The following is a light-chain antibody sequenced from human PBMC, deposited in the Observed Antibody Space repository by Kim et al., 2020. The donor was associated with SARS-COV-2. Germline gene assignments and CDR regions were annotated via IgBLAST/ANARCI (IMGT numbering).Light chain of an antibody. CDR3: QQYNDWPLLT. CDR1: QSVRNN. Sequence: IVMTQSPATLSVSPGERVTLSCRASQSVRNNLAWYQQRPGQAPRLLIYGESTRATDVSDRFSGSGSGTEFTLTIRSLQSEDLAVYYCQQYNDWPLLTFGGGTKVDIK. V-gene: IGKV3-15*01. J-gene: IGKJ4*01. CDR2: GES.